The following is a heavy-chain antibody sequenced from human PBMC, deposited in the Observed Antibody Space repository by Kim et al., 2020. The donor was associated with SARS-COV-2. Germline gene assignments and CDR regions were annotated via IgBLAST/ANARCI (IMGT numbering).Heavy chain of an antibody. J-gene: IGHJ4*02. Sequence: GGSLRLSCAASGFSFSSSYMSWVRQAPGKGLEWVARVKRKIDGGTREYAAFVEGRFTISRDDSENTISLQMNSLRTEDTATYYCTTGFSSTYFGWGQGTLVTVS. D-gene: IGHD6-13*01. CDR2: VKRKIDGGTR. CDR1: GFSFSSSY. V-gene: IGHV3-15*01. CDR3: TTGFSSTYFG.